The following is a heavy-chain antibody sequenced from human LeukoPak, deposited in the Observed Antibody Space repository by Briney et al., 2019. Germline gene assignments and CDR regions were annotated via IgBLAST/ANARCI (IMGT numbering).Heavy chain of an antibody. CDR2: ISSSSSTI. CDR3: ARDPYNGYYGDDYYYYMDV. V-gene: IGHV3-48*01. CDR1: GFTFSSYR. D-gene: IGHD4-17*01. J-gene: IGHJ6*03. Sequence: PGGSLRLSCAASGFTFSSYRMNWVRQAPGKGLEWVSYISSSSSTIYYADSVKGRFTISRDNAKNSLYLQMNSLRAEDTAVYYCARDPYNGYYGDDYYYYMDVWGKGTTVTISS.